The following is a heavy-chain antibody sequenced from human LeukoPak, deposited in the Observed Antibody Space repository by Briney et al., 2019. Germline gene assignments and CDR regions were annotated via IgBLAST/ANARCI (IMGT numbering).Heavy chain of an antibody. Sequence: ASVTVSCKASGYTFTGYYMHWVRQAPGQGLEWMGRINPNSGGTNYAQQFQGRVTMTRDTSISTAYMELSRLRSDDTAVYCCARGPGYCSSTSCYPLHMDVWGKGTTGNVSS. D-gene: IGHD2-2*01. J-gene: IGHJ6*03. CDR2: INPNSGGT. CDR3: ARGPGYCSSTSCYPLHMDV. V-gene: IGHV1-2*06. CDR1: GYTFTGYY.